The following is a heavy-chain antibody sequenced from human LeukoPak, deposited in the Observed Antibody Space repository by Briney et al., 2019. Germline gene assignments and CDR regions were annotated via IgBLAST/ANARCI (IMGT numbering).Heavy chain of an antibody. J-gene: IGHJ4*02. Sequence: GRSLRLSCAASGFSFSSYVMHWVRQAPGKGLEWVAVTSFDGSTTFYADSVQGRFTISRDNSKNTLYLQMNSLRAEDTAVYYCAKAAPLRLRWYGFDYWGQGTLVTVSS. CDR1: GFSFSSYV. V-gene: IGHV3-30-3*01. CDR3: AKAAPLRLRWYGFDY. D-gene: IGHD4-23*01. CDR2: TSFDGSTT.